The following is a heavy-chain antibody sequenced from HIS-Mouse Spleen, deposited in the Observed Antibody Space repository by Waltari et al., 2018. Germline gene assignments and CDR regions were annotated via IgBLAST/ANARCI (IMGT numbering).Heavy chain of an antibody. CDR1: GGTFSSYA. D-gene: IGHD6-13*01. J-gene: IGHJ3*02. CDR2: IIPILGIA. Sequence: QVQLVQSGAEVKKPGSSVKVSCKASGGTFSSYAISWVRQAPGQGLEWMGRIIPILGIAKYAQKFQGRVTITADKSTSTAYMELSSLRSEDTAVYYCARGIVEAAAGTNAFDIWGQGTMVTVSS. CDR3: ARGIVEAAAGTNAFDI. V-gene: IGHV1-69*04.